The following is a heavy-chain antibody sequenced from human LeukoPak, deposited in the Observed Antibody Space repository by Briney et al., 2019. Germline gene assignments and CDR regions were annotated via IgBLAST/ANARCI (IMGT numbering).Heavy chain of an antibody. J-gene: IGHJ4*02. V-gene: IGHV3-23*01. D-gene: IGHD3-10*01. CDR2: ISGSGGST. Sequence: GGSLRLSCAASGFTLSSYAMSWVRQAPGKGLEWVSAISGSGGSTYYADSVKGRFTISRDNSKNTLYLQMNSLRAEDTAVYYCAKASPNYYGSGSYYKYWGQGTLVTVSS. CDR1: GFTLSSYA. CDR3: AKASPNYYGSGSYYKY.